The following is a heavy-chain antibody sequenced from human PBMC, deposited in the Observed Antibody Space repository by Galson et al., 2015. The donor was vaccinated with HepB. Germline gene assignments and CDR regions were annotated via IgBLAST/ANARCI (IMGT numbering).Heavy chain of an antibody. CDR2: INAGNGNT. CDR3: ARVTAGVPAARPYYYYGMDV. D-gene: IGHD2-2*01. Sequence: SVKVSCKASGYTFTRYAIHWVRQAPGQRLEWMGWINAGNGNTKYSQKFQGRVTITRDTSANTAYMELSSLRSEDTAVYFCARVTAGVPAARPYYYYGMDVWGQGTTVTVSS. CDR1: GYTFTRYA. J-gene: IGHJ6*02. V-gene: IGHV1-3*01.